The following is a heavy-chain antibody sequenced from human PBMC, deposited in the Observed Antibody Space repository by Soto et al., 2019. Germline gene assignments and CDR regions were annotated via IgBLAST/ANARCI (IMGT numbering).Heavy chain of an antibody. D-gene: IGHD3-10*01. CDR1: SGSISSSNW. J-gene: IGHJ6*03. V-gene: IGHV4-4*02. CDR3: ARGYGSGSYPDYDYYMDV. Sequence: QVQLQESGPGLVKPSGTLSLTCAVSSGSISSSNWWSWVRQPPGKGLEWIGGIYHSGTTNYNPSPKRRVTISVDKSKNQFSLKQSSVTAADTDVYYCARGYGSGSYPDYDYYMDVWGKGTTVTVSS. CDR2: IYHSGTT.